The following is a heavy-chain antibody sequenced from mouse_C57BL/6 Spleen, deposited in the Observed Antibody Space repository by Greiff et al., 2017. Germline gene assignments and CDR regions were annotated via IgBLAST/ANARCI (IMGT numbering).Heavy chain of an antibody. D-gene: IGHD2-2*01. Sequence: QVQLQQPGAELVRPGSSVKLSCKASGYTFTSYWMHWVKQRPIQGLEWIGNIDPSDSETHYNQKFKDKATLTVDKSSSTAYMQRSSLTSEDSAVYYCAQGYHGAMDYWGQGTSVTVSS. CDR2: IDPSDSET. V-gene: IGHV1-52*01. J-gene: IGHJ4*01. CDR3: AQGYHGAMDY. CDR1: GYTFTSYW.